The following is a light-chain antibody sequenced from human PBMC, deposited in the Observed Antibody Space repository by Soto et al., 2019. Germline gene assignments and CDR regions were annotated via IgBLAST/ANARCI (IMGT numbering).Light chain of an antibody. V-gene: IGKV3-20*01. J-gene: IGKJ5*01. CDR3: QQYSDLTMT. CDR1: QTVNNNY. Sequence: DIVFTQSPGTLSLSPGERAILSCRASQTVNNNYLAWCQQKPGQAPRLIIYGASRRDTGIPDRFSCSAAGTDCTLTISRLEPEDVSVDFCQQYSDLTMTFCQGTRLEIK. CDR2: GAS.